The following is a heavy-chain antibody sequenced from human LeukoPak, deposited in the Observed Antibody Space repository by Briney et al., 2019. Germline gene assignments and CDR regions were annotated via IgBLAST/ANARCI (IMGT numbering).Heavy chain of an antibody. CDR2: ISSSSSYI. D-gene: IGHD6-19*01. CDR1: GFTFSSYS. J-gene: IGHJ4*02. V-gene: IGHV3-21*01. CDR3: ARGRDSSGGGFDY. Sequence: GGSLRLSCAASGFTFSSYSMNWVRQAPGKGLEWVSSISSSSSYIYYADSVKGRFTISRDNAKNSLYLQMNSLRAEDAAVYYCARGRDSSGGGFDYWGQGTLVTVSS.